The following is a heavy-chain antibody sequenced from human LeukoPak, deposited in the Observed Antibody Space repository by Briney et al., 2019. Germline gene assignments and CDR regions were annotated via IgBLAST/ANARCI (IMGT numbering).Heavy chain of an antibody. V-gene: IGHV3-11*04. CDR1: GFTFSDYY. J-gene: IGHJ4*02. CDR3: TRVNDQLLSAFDY. D-gene: IGHD2-2*01. Sequence: GGSLRLSCAASGFTFSDYYMSWIRQAPGKGLEWVSYISSSGSTIYYADSVKGRFTISRDNAKNSLYLQMNSLRAEDTAIYYCTRVNDQLLSAFDYWGQGTLVTVSS. CDR2: ISSSGSTI.